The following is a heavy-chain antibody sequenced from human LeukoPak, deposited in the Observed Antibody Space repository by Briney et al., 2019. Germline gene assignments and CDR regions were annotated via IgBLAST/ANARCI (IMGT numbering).Heavy chain of an antibody. CDR2: ISSSSSTI. CDR3: ARDSHAYFDAFDI. CDR1: GFTFSSYA. V-gene: IGHV3-48*01. Sequence: GGSLRLSCAASGFTFSSYAMSWVRQAPGKGLEWVSYISSSSSTIYYADSVKGRFTISRDNAKNSLYLQMNSLRAEDTAVYFCARDSHAYFDAFDIWGQGTMVTVSS. D-gene: IGHD2/OR15-2a*01. J-gene: IGHJ3*02.